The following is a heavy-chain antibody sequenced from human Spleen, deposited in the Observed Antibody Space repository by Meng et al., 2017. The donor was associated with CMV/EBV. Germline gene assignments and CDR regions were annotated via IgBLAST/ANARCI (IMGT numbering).Heavy chain of an antibody. CDR1: GGSISSYY. CDR3: ASQGCSYSSSWYIKFCYFDY. D-gene: IGHD6-13*01. CDR2: IYTSGST. Sequence: ESLKISCTVSGGSISSYYWSWIRQPAGKGLEWIGRIYTSGSTNYNPSLKSRVTMSVDTSKNQFSLKLSSVTAADTAVYYCASQGCSYSSSWYIKFCYFDYWGQGTLVTVSS. J-gene: IGHJ4*02. V-gene: IGHV4-4*07.